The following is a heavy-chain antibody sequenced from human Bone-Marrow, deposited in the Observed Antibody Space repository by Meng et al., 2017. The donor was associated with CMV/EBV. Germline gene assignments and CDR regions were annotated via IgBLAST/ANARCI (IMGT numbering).Heavy chain of an antibody. J-gene: IGHJ4*02. CDR3: ARVYCSSTSCYSAY. V-gene: IGHV1-8*01. D-gene: IGHD2-2*02. CDR1: GYTFTSYD. Sequence: ASVKVSCKASGYTFTSYDINWVRQATGQGLEWMGWMNPNSGNTGYAQKFQGRVTMTRNTSISTAYMELSSLRSEDTAVYYCARVYCSSTSCYSAYWGQGTRVTVSS. CDR2: MNPNSGNT.